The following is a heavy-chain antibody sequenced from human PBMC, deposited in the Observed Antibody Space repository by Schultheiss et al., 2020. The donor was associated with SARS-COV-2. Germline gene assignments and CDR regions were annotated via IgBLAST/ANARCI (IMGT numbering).Heavy chain of an antibody. Sequence: SLKISCAASGFTFDDYAMHWVRQAPGKGLEWVSGISWNSGSIGYADSVKGRFTISRDNSKSTLYLQMISLRTEDTAVYYCAKGRFTWNYYFDYWGQGTLVTVSS. V-gene: IGHV3-9*01. CDR3: AKGRFTWNYYFDY. D-gene: IGHD1-7*01. CDR2: ISWNSGSI. J-gene: IGHJ4*02. CDR1: GFTFDDYA.